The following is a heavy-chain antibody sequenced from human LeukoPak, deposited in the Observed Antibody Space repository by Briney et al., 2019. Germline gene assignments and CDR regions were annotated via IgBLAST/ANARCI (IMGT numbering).Heavy chain of an antibody. CDR2: ISGSGSTR. J-gene: IGHJ4*02. CDR1: GLTFSTYQ. Sequence: GGSLCPSCAASGLTFSTYQMKSVRQPAGGGLEWVSYISGSGSTRYLADSVKGRFTISRDNAKNSLYLEMNSLRAEGTAVCYGVVITHGYWGQGTLVTVSS. D-gene: IGHD2-21*01. CDR3: VVITHGY. V-gene: IGHV3-48*03.